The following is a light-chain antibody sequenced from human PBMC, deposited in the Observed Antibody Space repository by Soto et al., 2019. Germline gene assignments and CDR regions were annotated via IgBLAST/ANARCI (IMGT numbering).Light chain of an antibody. V-gene: IGKV3-15*01. CDR2: GAS. CDR3: QQYNKWPPYT. Sequence: DILLTQSPATLSVSPGERATLSCRASQSLSDNLAWYRQKPGQAPRLLMYGASTRAAGVPDRFSGSGSGTEYTLTISNLQSEDYGVYFCQQYNKWPPYTFSQGTKLEMK. J-gene: IGKJ2*01. CDR1: QSLSDN.